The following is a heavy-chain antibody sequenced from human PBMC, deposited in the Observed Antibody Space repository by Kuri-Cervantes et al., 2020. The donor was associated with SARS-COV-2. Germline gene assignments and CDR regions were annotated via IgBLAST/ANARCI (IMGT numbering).Heavy chain of an antibody. J-gene: IGHJ4*02. CDR3: AKVPYGDYPTYFDY. V-gene: IGHV3-30*02. CDR2: IRYDGSNK. D-gene: IGHD4-17*01. Sequence: GESLKISCAASGFTFSSYGMHWVRQAPGKGLEWVAFIRYDGSNKYYADSVKGRFTISRDNSKNTLYLQMNSLRAENTAVYYCAKVPYGDYPTYFDYWGQETLVTVSS. CDR1: GFTFSSYG.